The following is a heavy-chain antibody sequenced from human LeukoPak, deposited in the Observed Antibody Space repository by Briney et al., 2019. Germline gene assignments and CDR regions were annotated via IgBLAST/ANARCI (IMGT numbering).Heavy chain of an antibody. Sequence: PGGSLRLSCAASGFTFSSYAMSWVRQAPGKGLEWVSAISGSDGSTYYADSVKGRFTISRDNSKNTLYLQMNSLRAEDTAVYYCAKDGNIAVAGRGYFDYWGQGTLVTVSS. V-gene: IGHV3-23*01. CDR3: AKDGNIAVAGRGYFDY. J-gene: IGHJ4*02. CDR1: GFTFSSYA. D-gene: IGHD6-19*01. CDR2: ISGSDGST.